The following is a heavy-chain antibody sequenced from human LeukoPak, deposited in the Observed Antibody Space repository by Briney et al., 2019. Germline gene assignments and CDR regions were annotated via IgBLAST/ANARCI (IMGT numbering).Heavy chain of an antibody. V-gene: IGHV3-53*01. CDR3: ARVRGSGWSGDERYFDY. CDR2: IYSGDRT. Sequence: GGSLRLSCAASVFTVSSNYMSWVRQAPGKGLEWVSVIYSGDRTYYADSVKGRLTISRDNSKNTLYLQMNSLRAEDTAVYYCARVRGSGWSGDERYFDYWGQGTLVTVSS. J-gene: IGHJ4*02. D-gene: IGHD6-19*01. CDR1: VFTVSSNY.